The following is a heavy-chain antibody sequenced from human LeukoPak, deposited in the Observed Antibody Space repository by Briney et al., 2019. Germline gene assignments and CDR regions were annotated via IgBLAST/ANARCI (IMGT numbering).Heavy chain of an antibody. CDR3: ARGGGVQGVISPREDY. J-gene: IGHJ4*02. CDR2: IYSGGST. V-gene: IGHV3-53*01. Sequence: GGSLRLSCAASGFTVSSNYTSWVRQAPGKGLEWVSVIYSGGSTYYADSVKGRFTISRDNSKNTLYLQMNSLRAEDTAVYYCARGGGVQGVISPREDYWGQGTLVTVSS. D-gene: IGHD3-10*01. CDR1: GFTVSSNY.